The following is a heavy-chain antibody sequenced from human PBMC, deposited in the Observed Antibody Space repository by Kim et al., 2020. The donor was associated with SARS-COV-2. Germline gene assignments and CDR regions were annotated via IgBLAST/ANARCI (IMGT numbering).Heavy chain of an antibody. J-gene: IGHJ5*02. CDR2: GNT. V-gene: IGHV1-58*01. Sequence: GNTNYAQKIQERVTITRDMSTSTAYMELSSLRSEDTAVYYCAAAGGPPGPWGQGTLVTVSS. CDR3: AAAGGPPGP. D-gene: IGHD3-10*01.